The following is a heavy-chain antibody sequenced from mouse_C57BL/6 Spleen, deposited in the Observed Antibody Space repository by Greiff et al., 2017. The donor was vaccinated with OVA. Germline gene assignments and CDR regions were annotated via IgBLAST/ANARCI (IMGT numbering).Heavy chain of an antibody. D-gene: IGHD2-12*01. CDR1: GFTFSSYA. Sequence: EVKLMESGGGLVKPGGSLKLSCAASGFTFSSYAMSWVRQTPEKRLEWVATISDGGSYTYYPDNVKGRFTISRDNAKNNRYLQMSHLKSEDTAMYDCAREGTTNAMDYWGQGTSVTVSA. CDR2: ISDGGSYT. J-gene: IGHJ4*01. CDR3: AREGTTNAMDY. V-gene: IGHV5-4*01.